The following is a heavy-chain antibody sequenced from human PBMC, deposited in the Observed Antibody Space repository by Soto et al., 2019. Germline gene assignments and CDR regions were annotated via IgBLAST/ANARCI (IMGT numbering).Heavy chain of an antibody. J-gene: IGHJ4*02. CDR3: ARDGVGATVYFGYLDY. Sequence: GESLKVSCKGSGYSFTSYWIGWVRQMPGKGLEWMGIIYPGDSDTRYSPSFQGQVTISADKSISTAYLQWSSLKASDTAMYYCARDGVGATVYFGYLDYWGQGALVTVSS. CDR2: IYPGDSDT. CDR1: GYSFTSYW. D-gene: IGHD1-26*01. V-gene: IGHV5-51*01.